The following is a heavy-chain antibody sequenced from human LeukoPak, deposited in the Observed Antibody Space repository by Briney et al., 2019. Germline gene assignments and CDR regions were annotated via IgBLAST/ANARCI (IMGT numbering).Heavy chain of an antibody. V-gene: IGHV3-23*01. CDR2: IGGSGGGT. J-gene: IGHJ4*02. D-gene: IGHD3-10*01. CDR3: AKRGVIIRVILVGFHKEAYYFDS. CDR1: GITLSNYG. Sequence: GGSLRLSCEVSGITLSNYGMSWVRQAPGRGLEWGAGIGGSGGGTKYADSVKGRFTISRDNPKNTMYLHMTSLRGEDTAVYFCAKRGVIIRVILVGFHKEAYYFDSWGQGALVTVSS.